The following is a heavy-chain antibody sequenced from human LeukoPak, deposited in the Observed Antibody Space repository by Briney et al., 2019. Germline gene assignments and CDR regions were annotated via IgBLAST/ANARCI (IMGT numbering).Heavy chain of an antibody. V-gene: IGHV3-15*01. Sequence: GGSLRLSCAASGFSFNDAWMSWVRQAPGKGLEWVGRIKSDTDGETTDYAAPVKGRFTISRDDSRNTLYLQMATLKTEDTALYYCTTDPHSGYCSGVSCYPYDYWGQGTLVTVSS. J-gene: IGHJ4*02. CDR2: IKSDTDGETT. D-gene: IGHD2-15*01. CDR3: TTDPHSGYCSGVSCYPYDY. CDR1: GFSFNDAW.